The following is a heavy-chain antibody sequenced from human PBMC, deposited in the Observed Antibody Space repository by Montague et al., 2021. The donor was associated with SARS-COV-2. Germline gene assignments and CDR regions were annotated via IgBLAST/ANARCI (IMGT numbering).Heavy chain of an antibody. Sequence: SETLSLTCTVSGGSISSTSYYWGWIRLPPGKGLEWIGSISYSGSTYYKSSLKSRVTISVDTSKNQFSLRLSSVTAADTAVYYCARHITGSGNAFDIWGQGTMVTVPS. CDR2: ISYSGST. CDR1: GGSISSTSYY. J-gene: IGHJ3*02. D-gene: IGHD3-10*01. V-gene: IGHV4-39*01. CDR3: ARHITGSGNAFDI.